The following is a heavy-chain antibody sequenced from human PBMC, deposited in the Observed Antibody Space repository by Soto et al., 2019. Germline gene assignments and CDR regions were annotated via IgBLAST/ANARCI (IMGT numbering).Heavy chain of an antibody. CDR2: IVVGSGNT. J-gene: IGHJ5*02. CDR3: AAERMITFGGVIENWFDP. CDR1: GFTFTSSA. V-gene: IGHV1-58*02. D-gene: IGHD3-16*02. Sequence: SVKVSCKASGFTFTSSAMQWVRQARGQRLEWIGWIVVGSGNTNYAQKFQERVTITRDMSTSTAYMELSSLRSEDTAVYYCAAERMITFGGVIENWFDPWGQGTLVTVSS.